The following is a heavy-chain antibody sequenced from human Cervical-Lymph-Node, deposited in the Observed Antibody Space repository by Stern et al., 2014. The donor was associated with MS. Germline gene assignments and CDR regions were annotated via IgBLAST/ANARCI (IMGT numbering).Heavy chain of an antibody. Sequence: QVQLVQSGAEVKKPGASVKVSCKASGYTFTSYHMHWVRQAPGQGLEWMGIINPSGGSTSYAQKVQGRVTMTRDTSTSTVYMELSSLRSDDTAVYYCARESYYGNVFFDYWGQGTLVTVSS. J-gene: IGHJ4*02. CDR1: GYTFTSYH. CDR3: ARESYYGNVFFDY. D-gene: IGHD3-10*01. V-gene: IGHV1-46*01. CDR2: INPSGGST.